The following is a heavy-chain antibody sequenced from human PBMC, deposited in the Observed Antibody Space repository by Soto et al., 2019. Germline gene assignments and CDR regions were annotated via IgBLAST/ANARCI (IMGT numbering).Heavy chain of an antibody. CDR1: GYTFTSYG. CDR3: ARDTAMALPDA. CDR2: ISAHNGNT. Sequence: QVQLVQSGAEVKKPGASVKVSCKASGYTFTSYGISWVRQAPGQGLEWMGWISAHNGNTKYAQKLQGRVTMTTDTSTSIAYMEVRSLRSDDTAVYYCARDTAMALPDAWGQGTLVTVSS. V-gene: IGHV1-18*01. J-gene: IGHJ4*02. D-gene: IGHD5-18*01.